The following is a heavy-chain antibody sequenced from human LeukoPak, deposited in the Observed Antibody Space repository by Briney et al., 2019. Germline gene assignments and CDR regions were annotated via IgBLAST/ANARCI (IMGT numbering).Heavy chain of an antibody. D-gene: IGHD3-3*01. J-gene: IGHJ4*02. Sequence: GGSLRLSCAASGFTFSSYWMSWVRQAPGKGLEWVANIKQDGSEKYYVVSVKGRFTISRDNAKNSLYLQMNSLRAEDTAVYYCGRASRSGRPAGIDYWGQGTLVTVSS. CDR2: IKQDGSEK. CDR1: GFTFSSYW. V-gene: IGHV3-7*03. CDR3: GRASRSGRPAGIDY.